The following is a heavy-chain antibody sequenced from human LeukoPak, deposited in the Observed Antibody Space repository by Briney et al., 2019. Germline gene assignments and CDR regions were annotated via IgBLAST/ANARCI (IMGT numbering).Heavy chain of an antibody. V-gene: IGHV3-43D*03. Sequence: GGSLRLSCAASGFTFDDYAMHWVRQAPGKGLECVSLISWDGDSTYYSDSVKGRFTISRDNAKNSLYLQMNSLRAEDTAVYYCAELGITMIGGVWGKGTTVTISS. J-gene: IGHJ6*04. CDR2: ISWDGDST. CDR1: GFTFDDYA. CDR3: AELGITMIGGV. D-gene: IGHD3-10*02.